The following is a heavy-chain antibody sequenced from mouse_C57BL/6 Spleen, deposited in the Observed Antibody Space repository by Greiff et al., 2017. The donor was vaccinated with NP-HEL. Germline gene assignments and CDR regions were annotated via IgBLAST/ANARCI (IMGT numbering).Heavy chain of an antibody. CDR3: ARSVDGYYGYFDV. Sequence: QVQLQQPGAELVMPGASVKLSCKASGYTFTSYWMHWVKQRPGQGLEWIGEIDPSDSYTNYNQKFKGKSTLTVDKSSSTAYMQLSSLTSEDSAVYYCARSVDGYYGYFDVWGTGTTVTVSS. V-gene: IGHV1-69*01. CDR1: GYTFTSYW. D-gene: IGHD2-3*01. J-gene: IGHJ1*03. CDR2: IDPSDSYT.